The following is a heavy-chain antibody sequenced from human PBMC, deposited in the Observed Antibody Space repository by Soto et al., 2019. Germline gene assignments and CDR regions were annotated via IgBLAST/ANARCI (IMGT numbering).Heavy chain of an antibody. Sequence: RLPETLSLTCTVSGGSIGSGDYYWSWIRQPPGKGLEWIGYIYYSGSTYYNPSLKSRVTISVDTSKNQFSLKLSSVTAADTAVYYCARTPRMYYDYVWGSYRPHPGYFDYWGQGTLVTVS. D-gene: IGHD3-16*02. CDR1: GGSIGSGDYY. V-gene: IGHV4-30-4*01. J-gene: IGHJ4*02. CDR3: ARTPRMYYDYVWGSYRPHPGYFDY. CDR2: IYYSGST.